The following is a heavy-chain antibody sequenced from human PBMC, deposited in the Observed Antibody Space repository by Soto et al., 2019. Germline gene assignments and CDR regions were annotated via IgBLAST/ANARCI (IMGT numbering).Heavy chain of an antibody. CDR1: GGSISSSSYY. Sequence: SETLSLTCTVSGGSISSSSYYWGWIRQPPGKGLEWIGSIYYSGSTYYNPSLKSRVTISVDTSKNQFSLKLSSVTAADTAVYYCARRSSAITFGFDYWGQGTLVTVSS. D-gene: IGHD2-21*02. CDR3: ARRSSAITFGFDY. V-gene: IGHV4-39*01. J-gene: IGHJ4*02. CDR2: IYYSGST.